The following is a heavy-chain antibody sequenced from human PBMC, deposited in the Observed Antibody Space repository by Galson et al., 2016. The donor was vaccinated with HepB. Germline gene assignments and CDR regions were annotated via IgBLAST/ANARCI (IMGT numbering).Heavy chain of an antibody. D-gene: IGHD3-10*01. CDR2: INPNSCDT. J-gene: IGHJ6*02. CDR3: AREGVRGEINYGMDV. Sequence: SVKVSCKASGYTFTGDYIHWVRQAPGQGVEWMGWINPNSCDTNYAQKFQDWVTRTRDTSISTAYMELRRPRSGDTAVYYCAREGVRGEINYGMDVWGQGTTVTVSS. CDR1: GYTFTGDY. V-gene: IGHV1-2*04.